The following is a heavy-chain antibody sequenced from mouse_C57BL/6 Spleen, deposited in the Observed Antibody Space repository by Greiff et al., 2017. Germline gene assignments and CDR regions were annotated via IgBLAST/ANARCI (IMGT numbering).Heavy chain of an antibody. Sequence: QVQLQQSGPGLVAPSQSLSITCTVSGFSLTSYGVSWVRQPPGKGLEWLGVIWGDGSTNYHSALISRLSISKDKSKSQVFLKLNRLRTNETATYYCAKEGYDGYLFDYWGQGTTLTVSS. D-gene: IGHD2-3*01. CDR1: GFSLTSYG. CDR2: IWGDGST. CDR3: AKEGYDGYLFDY. J-gene: IGHJ2*01. V-gene: IGHV2-3*01.